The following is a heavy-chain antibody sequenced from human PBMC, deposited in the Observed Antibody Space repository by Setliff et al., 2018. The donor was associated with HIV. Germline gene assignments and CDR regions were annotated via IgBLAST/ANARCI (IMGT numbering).Heavy chain of an antibody. D-gene: IGHD2-2*01. J-gene: IGHJ3*02. CDR3: ALPAAIRRQYPEDAFDI. V-gene: IGHV1-69*13. CDR1: GGTFSSYA. Sequence: GASVKVSCKASGGTFSSYAISWVRQAPGQGLEWMGGIIPIFGTANYAQKFQGRVTITADESTSTAYMELSSLRSEDTAVYYCALPAAIRRQYPEDAFDIWGQGTMVTV. CDR2: IIPIFGTA.